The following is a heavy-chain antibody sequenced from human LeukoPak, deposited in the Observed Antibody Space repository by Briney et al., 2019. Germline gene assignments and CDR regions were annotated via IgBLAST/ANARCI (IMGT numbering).Heavy chain of an antibody. CDR2: IYYSGST. V-gene: IGHV4-31*03. CDR3: AREVASRVPGSGSYYVFDY. D-gene: IGHD3-10*01. Sequence: SQTLSLTCTVSGGSISSGGYYWSWIRQHPGKGLEWIGYIYYSGSTYYNPSLKSRVTISVDTSKNQFSLKLSSVTAADTAVYYCAREVASRVPGSGSYYVFDYWGQGTLDTVSS. CDR1: GGSISSGGYY. J-gene: IGHJ4*02.